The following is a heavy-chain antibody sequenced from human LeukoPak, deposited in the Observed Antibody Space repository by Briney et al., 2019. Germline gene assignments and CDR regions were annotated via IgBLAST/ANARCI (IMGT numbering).Heavy chain of an antibody. J-gene: IGHJ4*02. CDR3: ARDAEDGDYSFDY. CDR1: GFTVSSNY. V-gene: IGHV3-53*01. CDR2: IYSGGST. Sequence: GGPLRLSCAASGFTVSSNYMSWVRQAPGKGLEWVSVIYSGGSTYYADSVKGRFTISRDNSKNTLYLQMNSLRAEDTALYYCARDAEDGDYSFDYWGQGTLVTVSS. D-gene: IGHD4-17*01.